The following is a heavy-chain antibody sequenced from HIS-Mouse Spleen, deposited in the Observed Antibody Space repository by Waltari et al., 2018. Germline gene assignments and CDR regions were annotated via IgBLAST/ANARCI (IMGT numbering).Heavy chain of an antibody. V-gene: IGHV4-39*07. J-gene: IGHJ2*01. CDR3: AREIPYSSSWYDWYFDL. Sequence: QLQLQESGPGLVKPSETLPLTCTVSGGSISSSSYYWGWIRQPPGKGLEWIGSIYYSGSTYSTPSLKSRVTISVDTSKNQFSLKLSSVTAADTAVYYCAREIPYSSSWYDWYFDLWGRGTLVTVSS. D-gene: IGHD6-13*01. CDR2: IYYSGST. CDR1: GGSISSSSYY.